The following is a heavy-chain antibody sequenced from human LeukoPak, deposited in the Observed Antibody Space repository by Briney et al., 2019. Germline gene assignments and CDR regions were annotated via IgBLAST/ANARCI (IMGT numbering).Heavy chain of an antibody. CDR1: GYTFTGYY. J-gene: IGHJ6*02. CDR2: INPSGGST. D-gene: IGHD3-3*01. Sequence: ASVKVSCKASGYTFTGYYMHWVRQAPGQGLEWMGIINPSGGSTSYAQKFQGRVTMTRDTSTSTVYMELSSLRSEDTAVYYCARFYDFWSGYSETDYGMDVWGQGTTVTVSS. V-gene: IGHV1-46*01. CDR3: ARFYDFWSGYSETDYGMDV.